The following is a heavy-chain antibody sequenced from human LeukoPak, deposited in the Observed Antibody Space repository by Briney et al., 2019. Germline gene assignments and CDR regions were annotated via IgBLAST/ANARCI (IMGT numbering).Heavy chain of an antibody. CDR3: AKVPTKYYYDTSGRAAIDY. CDR2: IKQDGSEK. V-gene: IGHV3-7*03. CDR1: RFTLSTYW. J-gene: IGHJ4*02. D-gene: IGHD3-22*01. Sequence: SGGSLRLSCAASRFTLSTYWMSWVRQAPGKGLEWVANIKQDGSEKYYLGSVKGRFTISRDNPTNTLFLQMTSLRAEDTAVYYCAKVPTKYYYDTSGRAAIDYWGQGTLVTVSS.